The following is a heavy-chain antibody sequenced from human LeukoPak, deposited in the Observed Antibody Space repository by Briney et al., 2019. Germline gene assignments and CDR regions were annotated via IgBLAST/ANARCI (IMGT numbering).Heavy chain of an antibody. CDR1: GXTFSSYA. V-gene: IGHV3-23*01. D-gene: IGHD1-26*01. CDR2: ISGGGGSA. J-gene: IGHJ6*02. CDR3: AKAVGATRGYYYSGMDV. Sequence: GRSLRLSCAASGXTFSSYAMTWVRQAPGKGLEWVSAISGGGGSAYYADSVKGRFTISRDSSMNTLYLQMNSLTAGDTAVYYCAKAVGATRGYYYSGMDVWGQGTTVTVSS.